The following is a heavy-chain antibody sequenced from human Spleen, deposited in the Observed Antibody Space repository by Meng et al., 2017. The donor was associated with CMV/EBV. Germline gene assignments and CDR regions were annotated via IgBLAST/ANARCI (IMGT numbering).Heavy chain of an antibody. CDR3: ARATLDSGGVGY. V-gene: IGHV4-31*03. CDR2: IYYSGST. J-gene: IGHJ4*02. CDR1: GGSISSGGYY. Sequence: SETLSLTCTVSGGSISSGGYYWSWIRQHPGKGLEWIGYIYYSGSTYYNPSLKSRVTISVDTSKNQFSLKLSSVTAADTAVYYCARATLDSGGVGYWGQGTLVTVSS. D-gene: IGHD3-9*01.